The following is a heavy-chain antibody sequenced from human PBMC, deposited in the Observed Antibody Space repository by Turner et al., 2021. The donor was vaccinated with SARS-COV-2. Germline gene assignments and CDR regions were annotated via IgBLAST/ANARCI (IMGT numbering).Heavy chain of an antibody. CDR3: ARLMDTAMDYYGTDV. J-gene: IGHJ6*02. Sequence: QLQLKESGLGLVKPSETLSLTCTVSGGSISSSSYYWGWIRQPPGKGLEGIGNIYYSGSAYYNPSLNSRVTISVDPSKNQFSLKLTSVTAADTAVYYCARLMDTAMDYYGTDVWGQGTTVTVSS. CDR2: IYYSGSA. D-gene: IGHD5-18*01. CDR1: GGSISSSSYY. V-gene: IGHV4-39*01.